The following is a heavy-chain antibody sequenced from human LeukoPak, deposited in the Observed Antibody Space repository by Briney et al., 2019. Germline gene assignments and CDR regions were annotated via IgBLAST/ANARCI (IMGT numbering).Heavy chain of an antibody. D-gene: IGHD1-26*01. CDR2: ISGSGGST. CDR3: AKKGIRSGNYSFDY. V-gene: IGHV3-23*01. CDR1: GFTLSSYT. J-gene: IGHJ4*02. Sequence: GGSLRLSCAASGFTLSSYTMSWVRQAPGKGLGWLSSISGSGGSTNYADSVKGRFTISRDNSKNTLYLQMNSLRAEDTAVYYCAKKGIRSGNYSFDYWGQGTLVTVSS.